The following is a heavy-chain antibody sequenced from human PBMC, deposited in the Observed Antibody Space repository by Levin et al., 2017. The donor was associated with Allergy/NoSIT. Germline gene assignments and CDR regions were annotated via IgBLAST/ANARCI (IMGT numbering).Heavy chain of an antibody. Sequence: GSGPTLVKPTQTLTLTCSISGFSLTTIGMGVGWIRQSPGKALECLAHIYWNDDKRYNPSLRNRVTVTKDTSKNQVVLTMTNMDPVVTATYYCARLFYFDSSGYFLDHWGQGALVTVSS. J-gene: IGHJ4*02. CDR3: ARLFYFDSSGYFLDH. CDR2: IYWNDDK. CDR1: GFSLTTIGMG. D-gene: IGHD3-22*01. V-gene: IGHV2-5*01.